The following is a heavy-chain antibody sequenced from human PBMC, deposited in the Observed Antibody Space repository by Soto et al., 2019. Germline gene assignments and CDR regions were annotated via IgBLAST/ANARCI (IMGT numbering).Heavy chain of an antibody. J-gene: IGHJ4*02. CDR3: AKCGRYLAAAGQQYFDY. V-gene: IGHV3-23*01. CDR1: GFTFSSYA. D-gene: IGHD6-13*01. CDR2: ISGSGGSA. Sequence: TGGSLRLSCAASGFTFSSYAMSWVRQAPGKGLEWVSAISGSGGSAYYADSVKGRFTISRDNSKNTLYLQMNSLRAEDTAVYYCAKCGRYLAAAGQQYFDYWGQGTLVTVSS.